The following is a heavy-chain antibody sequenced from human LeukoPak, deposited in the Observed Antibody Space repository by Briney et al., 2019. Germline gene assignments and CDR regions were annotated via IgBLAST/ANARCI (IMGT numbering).Heavy chain of an antibody. CDR2: IYYSGST. V-gene: IGHV4-59*08. D-gene: IGHD3-22*01. Sequence: SETLSLTCTVSGGSISSYYWSWIRQPPGKGLEWIGYIYYSGSTNYNPSLKSRVTISVDTSKNQFSLKLSSVTAADTAVYYCARRSGGYYDSSGYTLDYWGQGTLVTVSS. CDR1: GGSISSYY. CDR3: ARRSGGYYDSSGYTLDY. J-gene: IGHJ4*02.